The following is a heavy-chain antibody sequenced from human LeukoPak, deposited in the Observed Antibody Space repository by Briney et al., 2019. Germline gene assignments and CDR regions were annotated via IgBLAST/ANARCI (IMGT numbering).Heavy chain of an antibody. Sequence: SETLSLTCAVYGGSFSGYYWSWIRQPPGKGLEWIGEINHSGSTNYNPSLKSRVTISVDTSKNQFSLKLSSVTAADTAVYYCARGDSRYYFDYWGQGTLVTVPS. V-gene: IGHV4-34*01. J-gene: IGHJ4*02. CDR2: INHSGST. CDR1: GGSFSGYY. CDR3: ARGDSRYYFDY.